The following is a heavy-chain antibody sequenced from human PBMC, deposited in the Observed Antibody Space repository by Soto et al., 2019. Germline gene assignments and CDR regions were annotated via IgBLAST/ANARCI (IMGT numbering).Heavy chain of an antibody. V-gene: IGHV4-39*01. Sequence: SETLSLTCPVSGGSISSSSYYWGWIRQPPGKGLEWIGSIYYSGSTYYNPSLKSRVTISVDTSKNQFSLKLSSVTAADTAVYYCFMGALVPAAMDWFDYWGHGTPVTV. CDR3: FMGALVPAAMDWFDY. D-gene: IGHD2-2*01. CDR1: GGSISSSSYY. J-gene: IGHJ5*01. CDR2: IYYSGST.